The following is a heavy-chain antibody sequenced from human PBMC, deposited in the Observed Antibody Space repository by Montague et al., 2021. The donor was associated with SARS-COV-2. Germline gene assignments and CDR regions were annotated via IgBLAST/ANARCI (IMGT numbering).Heavy chain of an antibody. CDR1: GASVSSGSHY. Sequence: SETLSLICTVSGASVSSGSHYWIWIRQPPGKGLEFIGYIYYSGSSKYNPSLKSRVTISVDTSTNQVSLKVSSVTAADSAVYFCARGAGYSYGVDYWGQGTLVTVSS. J-gene: IGHJ4*02. CDR3: ARGAGYSYGVDY. D-gene: IGHD5-18*01. CDR2: IYYSGSS. V-gene: IGHV4-61*01.